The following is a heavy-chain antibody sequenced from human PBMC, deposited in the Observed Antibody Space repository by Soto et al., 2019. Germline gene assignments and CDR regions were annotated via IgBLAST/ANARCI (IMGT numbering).Heavy chain of an antibody. V-gene: IGHV4-30-4*01. CDR3: ARGRYDWNQGAFDV. J-gene: IGHJ3*01. CDR2: IYYSGST. CDR1: GDSISSVEYY. D-gene: IGHD1-20*01. Sequence: QVQLRESGPRLVKPSQTLSLTCTVSGDSISSVEYYWSWIRQPPGKGLEWIGYIYYSGSTYYNPSLKSRLTISLDTSKTQFSLWLSSVTAADTAVYYCARGRYDWNQGAFDVWGQGTMVTVSS.